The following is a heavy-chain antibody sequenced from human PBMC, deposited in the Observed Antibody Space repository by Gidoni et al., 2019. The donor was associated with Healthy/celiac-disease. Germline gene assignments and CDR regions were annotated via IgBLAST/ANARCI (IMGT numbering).Heavy chain of an antibody. J-gene: IGHJ6*02. D-gene: IGHD2-2*01. CDR3: ATGDQLLSYYYYVMDV. V-gene: IGHV1-3*01. CDR1: VYTLTSDA. CDR2: MNAGNGNT. Sequence: VQLVQSGAEGKRHGASVKESGKAYVYTLTSDAMHWVRQAPEQRLEWMGWMNAGNGNTKYSQKFQGTVNITRDTSASTAYMELSSMRSEYTAVYYCATGDQLLSYYYYVMDVWGQGPTVTVSS.